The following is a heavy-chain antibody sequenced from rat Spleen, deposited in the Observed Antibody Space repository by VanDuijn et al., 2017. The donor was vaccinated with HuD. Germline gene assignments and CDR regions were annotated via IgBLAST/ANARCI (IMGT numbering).Heavy chain of an antibody. CDR1: GYSITSSYR. CDR2: INSAGST. CDR3: ARLHYGLDY. Sequence: EVQLQESGPGLVKPSQSLSLTCSVTGYSITSSYRWNWIRKFPGNKLEWMGYINSAGSTNYNPSLKSRISITRDTSKNQFFLQVNSVTTEDTATYYCARLHYGLDYWGPGTMVTVSS. D-gene: IGHD1-3*01. J-gene: IGHJ1*01. V-gene: IGHV3-3*01.